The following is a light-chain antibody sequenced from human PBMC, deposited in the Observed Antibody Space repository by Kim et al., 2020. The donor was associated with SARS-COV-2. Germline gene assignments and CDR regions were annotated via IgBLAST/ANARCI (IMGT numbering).Light chain of an antibody. J-gene: IGKJ4*01. CDR1: QSISSW. CDR3: QQYNSSPLT. CDR2: KAS. V-gene: IGKV1-5*03. Sequence: DIQMTQSPSTLSASVGDRVTITCRASQSISSWLAWYQQKPGKAPKFLIHKASSLESGVPSRFSGSGSGTEFTLTISRLQPDDFATYYCQQYNSSPLTLGGGTKVDIK.